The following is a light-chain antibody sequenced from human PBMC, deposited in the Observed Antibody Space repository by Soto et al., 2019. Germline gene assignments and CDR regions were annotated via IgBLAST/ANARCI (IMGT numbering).Light chain of an antibody. CDR3: QHHGT. CDR2: DAS. J-gene: IGKJ1*01. Sequence: IQMTQSPSTLSASIGDRVTITCRASQNINTWLAWYQQKPGKAPNLLIYDASSLESGVPSRFSGSGSGTEFTLTVSSLQPDDFATYYCQHHGTFGQGTKVQIK. CDR1: QNINTW. V-gene: IGKV1-5*01.